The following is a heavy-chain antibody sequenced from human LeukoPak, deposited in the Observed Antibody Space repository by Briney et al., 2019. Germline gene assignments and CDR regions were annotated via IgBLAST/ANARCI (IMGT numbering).Heavy chain of an antibody. J-gene: IGHJ4*02. V-gene: IGHV3-49*04. Sequence: GQSLRLSCTTSGFAFDDFAMSWVRQPAGKGLEWVGFIGRRAYGGAAEYAASVKGRFIISRDDSKGIAYLQMNSPKTEDTAVYYCSRNGLVDFDYWGQGSRVIVSP. D-gene: IGHD2-8*01. CDR3: SRNGLVDFDY. CDR1: GFAFDDFA. CDR2: IGRRAYGGAA.